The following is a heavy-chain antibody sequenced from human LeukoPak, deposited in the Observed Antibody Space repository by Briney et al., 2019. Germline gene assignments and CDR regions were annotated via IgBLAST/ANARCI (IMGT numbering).Heavy chain of an antibody. CDR1: GGSFSGYY. V-gene: IGHV4-34*01. CDR3: ASVYDSSGYYPF. J-gene: IGHJ4*02. CDR2: INHSGST. D-gene: IGHD3-22*01. Sequence: TLSLTCAVYGGSFSGYYWSWIRQPPGKGLEWIGEINHSGSTNYNPSLKSRVTISVDTSKNQFSLKLSSVTAADTAVYYCASVYDSSGYYPFWGQGTLVTVSS.